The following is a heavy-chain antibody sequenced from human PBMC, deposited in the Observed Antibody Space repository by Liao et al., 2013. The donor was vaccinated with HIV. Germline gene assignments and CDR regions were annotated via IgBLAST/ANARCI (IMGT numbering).Heavy chain of an antibody. J-gene: IGHJ4*02. V-gene: IGHV4-4*07. CDR2: FYTSGNT. CDR3: ARGGVVGWVEYYFDF. D-gene: IGHD1-26*01. CDR1: GGSISAYF. Sequence: QVQLRESGPGLVKPSETLSLTCSVSGGSISAYFWSWIRQPAGKGLEWIGRFYTSGNTDYNPSLKSRVTMSLDTSKKQFSLKLNSVTAADTGVYYCARGGVVGWVEYYFDFWGQGTLVTVSS.